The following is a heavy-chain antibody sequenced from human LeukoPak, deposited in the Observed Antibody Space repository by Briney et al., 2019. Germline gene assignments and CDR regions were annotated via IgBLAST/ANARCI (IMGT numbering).Heavy chain of an antibody. Sequence: PSETLSLTCAVYGGSFSGYYWSWIRQPPGKGLEWIGEINHSGSTKYNPSLKSRVTISVDTSKNQFSLKLSSVTAADTAVYYCARDKGTSYLSSFDYWGQGTLVTVSS. CDR1: GGSFSGYY. CDR3: ARDKGTSYLSSFDY. CDR2: INHSGST. V-gene: IGHV4-34*01. D-gene: IGHD6-6*01. J-gene: IGHJ4*02.